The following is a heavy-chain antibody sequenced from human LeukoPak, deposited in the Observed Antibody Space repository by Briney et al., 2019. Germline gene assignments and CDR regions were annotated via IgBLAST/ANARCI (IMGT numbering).Heavy chain of an antibody. CDR1: GYTFTSYG. CDR3: ARDLGSLLWFGELLYSYFDY. Sequence: ASVKVSCKASGYTFTSYGISWVRQAPGQGLEWMGWISAYNGNTNYAQKLQGRVTMTTDPSTSTAYMELRSLRSDDTAVYYCARDLGSLLWFGELLYSYFDYWGQGTLVTVSS. CDR2: ISAYNGNT. D-gene: IGHD3-10*01. V-gene: IGHV1-18*01. J-gene: IGHJ4*02.